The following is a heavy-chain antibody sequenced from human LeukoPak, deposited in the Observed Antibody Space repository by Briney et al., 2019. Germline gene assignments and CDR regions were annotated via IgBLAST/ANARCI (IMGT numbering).Heavy chain of an antibody. Sequence: GASVKVSCKASGYTFTGYYMHWVRQAPGQGLEWVGWINPNSGGTNYAQKFQGRVTMTRDTSISTVYMELSRLRSDDTAVYYCATYYDILTGYYTSDFDYWGQGTLVTVSS. D-gene: IGHD3-9*01. CDR1: GYTFTGYY. V-gene: IGHV1-2*02. J-gene: IGHJ4*02. CDR2: INPNSGGT. CDR3: ATYYDILTGYYTSDFDY.